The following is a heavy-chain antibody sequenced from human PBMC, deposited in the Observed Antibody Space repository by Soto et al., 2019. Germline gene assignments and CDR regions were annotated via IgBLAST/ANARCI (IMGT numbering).Heavy chain of an antibody. D-gene: IGHD1-26*01. CDR3: ARKGGTFYGPFDY. J-gene: IGHJ4*02. Sequence: PGGSLRLSCAASGFTFSDYAMSWVRQAPGKGLEWVSTIRGSDGTTYYADSVKGRFTISRDNSKNTLYLQMNSLRAEDTAIYYCARKGGTFYGPFDYWGQGTLVTV. CDR2: IRGSDGTT. CDR1: GFTFSDYA. V-gene: IGHV3-23*01.